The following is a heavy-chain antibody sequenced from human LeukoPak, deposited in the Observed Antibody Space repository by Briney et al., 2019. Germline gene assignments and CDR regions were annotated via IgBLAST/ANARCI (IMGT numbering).Heavy chain of an antibody. CDR1: GGSISTFY. CDR3: ARHGPLYDIWSAQFYFDY. J-gene: IGHJ4*02. D-gene: IGHD3-3*01. Sequence: KPSETPSPTRTVPGGSISTFYWGWIRQRPGKGLEWNGDIYYSGTTNYNPSLKSRVTISVDMSKSQFSLTLSSVTAADTALYYCARHGPLYDIWSAQFYFDYWGQGTLVAVSS. CDR2: IYYSGTT. V-gene: IGHV4-59*08.